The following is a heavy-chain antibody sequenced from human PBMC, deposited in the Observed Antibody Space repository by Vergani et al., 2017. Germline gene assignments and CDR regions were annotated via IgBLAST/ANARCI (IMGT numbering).Heavy chain of an antibody. CDR2: IYPGDSDT. Sequence: EVQLVQSGAEVKKPGESLKISCKGSGYSFTTYWIGWVRQMPGKGLEWMGVIYPGDSDTRYSPSFQGQVTISADKSISTAYLQWSSLKASDTAMYYCARSSDSSGWYGYFQHWGQGTLVTVSS. J-gene: IGHJ1*01. CDR3: ARSSDSSGWYGYFQH. CDR1: GYSFTTYW. V-gene: IGHV5-51*01. D-gene: IGHD6-19*01.